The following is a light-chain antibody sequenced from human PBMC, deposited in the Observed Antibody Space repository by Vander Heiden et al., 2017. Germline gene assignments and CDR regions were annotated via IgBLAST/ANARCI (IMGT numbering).Light chain of an antibody. V-gene: IGKV4-1*01. Sequence: DIVMTQSPDSLAVSLGERATINCKSSQSVLYSSNNNNYFAWYQQKPRQPPKLLIYWASTRESGVPDRFSGSGSGTDFTLTISSLQAEDVAVYYCQQYYSTPQTFGQGTKLEIK. CDR1: QSVLYSSNNNNY. CDR3: QQYYSTPQT. J-gene: IGKJ2*01. CDR2: WAS.